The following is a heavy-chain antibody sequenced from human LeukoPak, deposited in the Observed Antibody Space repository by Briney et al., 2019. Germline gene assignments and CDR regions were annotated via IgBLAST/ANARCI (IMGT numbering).Heavy chain of an antibody. CDR3: ARGTSDSISPGYFDY. CDR2: INHSGST. J-gene: IGHJ4*02. CDR1: GGSFSGYY. D-gene: IGHD6-6*01. V-gene: IGHV4-34*01. Sequence: PSETLSLTCAVYGGSFSGYYWSWIRQPPGKGLEWIWEINHSGSTNYNPSLKSRVTISVDTSKNQFSLKLSSVTAADTAVYYCARGTSDSISPGYFDYWGQGTLVTVSS.